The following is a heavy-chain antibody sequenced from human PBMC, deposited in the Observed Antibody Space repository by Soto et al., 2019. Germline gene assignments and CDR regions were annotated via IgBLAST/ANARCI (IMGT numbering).Heavy chain of an antibody. D-gene: IGHD4-17*01. V-gene: IGHV1-46*01. Sequence: ASVKVSCKASGYTFTSYYMHWVRQAPGQGLEWMGIINPSGGNTKYSQKFQGRVTITRDTSASTAYMELSSLRSEDTAVYYCARVTYGDYVYYWGQGTLVTVSS. CDR3: ARVTYGDYVYY. J-gene: IGHJ4*02. CDR1: GYTFTSYY. CDR2: INPSGGNT.